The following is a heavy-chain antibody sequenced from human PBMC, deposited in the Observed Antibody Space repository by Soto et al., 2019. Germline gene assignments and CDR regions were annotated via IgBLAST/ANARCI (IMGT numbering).Heavy chain of an antibody. V-gene: IGHV4-4*07. J-gene: IGHJ4*02. CDR3: ARETYLQWLVLDY. CDR2: VYTSGST. CDR1: GDSITNYY. Sequence: KTSETLSLTCTVSGDSITNYYWNWMRQPAGKGLEWIGRVYTSGSTNYNPSLKSRVTMSVDTSKNQFSLKLISVTAADTAVYYCARETYLQWLVLDYWGQGALVTVSS. D-gene: IGHD6-19*01.